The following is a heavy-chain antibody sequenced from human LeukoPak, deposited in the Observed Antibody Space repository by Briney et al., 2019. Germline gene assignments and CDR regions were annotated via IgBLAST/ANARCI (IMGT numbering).Heavy chain of an antibody. CDR1: GFTFSSYG. CDR2: ISGSGGST. Sequence: GGSLRLSCAASGFTFSSYGMSWVRQAPGKGLEWVSAISGSGGSTYYADSVKGRFTISRDNSKNTLYLQMNSLRAEDTAVYYCAKDSARLLWFGELCPFDPWGQGTLVTVSS. J-gene: IGHJ5*02. CDR3: AKDSARLLWFGELCPFDP. V-gene: IGHV3-23*01. D-gene: IGHD3-10*01.